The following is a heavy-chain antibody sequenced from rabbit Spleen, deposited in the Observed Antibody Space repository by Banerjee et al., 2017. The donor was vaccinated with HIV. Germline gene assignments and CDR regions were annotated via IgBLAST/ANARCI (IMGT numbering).Heavy chain of an antibody. CDR1: GFHVTTYYM. CDR3: SRAPCDIISRSDL. Sequence: QEQLVETGGGLVQPGGSLTLSCKASGFHVTTYYMSWVRQAPGKGLEWIACIYADSDRSFYYATWAKGRFTISRTSSTKVTLQMTSLTVADTATYFCSRAPCDIISRSDLWGRAPWSPS. CDR2: IYADSDRSF. J-gene: IGHJ3*01. V-gene: IGHV1S45*01. D-gene: IGHD3-1*01.